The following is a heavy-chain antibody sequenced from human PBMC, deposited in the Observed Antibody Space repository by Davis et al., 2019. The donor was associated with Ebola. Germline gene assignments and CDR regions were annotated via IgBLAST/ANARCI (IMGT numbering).Heavy chain of an antibody. D-gene: IGHD3-10*01. CDR2: IYHSGST. V-gene: IGHV4-59*12. CDR3: ARGLLVRLDY. J-gene: IGHJ4*02. CDR1: GCTISSYD. Sequence: SETLSLTCTVSGCTISSYDWSWIRQPPGKGLEWIGEIYHSGSTNYHPSLKSRVTISVDKSKNQFSLKLSSVTAADTAVYYCARGLLVRLDYWGQGTLVTVSS.